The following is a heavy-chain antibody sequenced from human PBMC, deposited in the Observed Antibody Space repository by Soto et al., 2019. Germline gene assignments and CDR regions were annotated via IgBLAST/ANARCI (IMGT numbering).Heavy chain of an antibody. CDR3: AKDIPRGYCSSTSCSMFDP. CDR2: ISGSGGST. D-gene: IGHD2-2*01. Sequence: GGSLRLACAASGVTFSSYAMMWVRQAPGKGLEWVSAISGSGGSTYYADSVKGRFTISRDNSKNTLYLQMNSLRAEDTAVYYCAKDIPRGYCSSTSCSMFDPWGQGTLVTVSS. CDR1: GVTFSSYA. V-gene: IGHV3-23*01. J-gene: IGHJ5*02.